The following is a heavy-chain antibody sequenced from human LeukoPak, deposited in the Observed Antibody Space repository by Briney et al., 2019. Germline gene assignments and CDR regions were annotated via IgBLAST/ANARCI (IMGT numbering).Heavy chain of an antibody. J-gene: IGHJ3*02. CDR2: IVVGSGNT. CDR1: GGTFISYA. V-gene: IGHV1-58*02. CDR3: AADGGYYYDSLGAFDI. Sequence: GASVKVSCKASGGTFISYAISWVRQAPGQGLEWIGWIVVGSGNTNYAQKFQERVTITRDMSTSTAYMELSSLRSEDTAVYYCAADGGYYYDSLGAFDIWGQGTMVTVSS. D-gene: IGHD3-22*01.